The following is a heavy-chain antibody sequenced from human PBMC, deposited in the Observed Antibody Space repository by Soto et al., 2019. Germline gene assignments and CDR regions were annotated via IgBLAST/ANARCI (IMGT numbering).Heavy chain of an antibody. D-gene: IGHD3-22*01. CDR2: MNPNSGNT. CDR3: ARSVAHYDSSGYTRYYFDY. J-gene: IGHJ4*02. Sequence: ASVKVSCKASGYTFTSYDINWVRQATGQGLEWMGWMNPNSGNTGYAQKFQGRVTITADKSTSTAYMELSSLRSEDTAVYYCARSVAHYDSSGYTRYYFDYWGQGTLVTVSS. V-gene: IGHV1-8*01. CDR1: GYTFTSYD.